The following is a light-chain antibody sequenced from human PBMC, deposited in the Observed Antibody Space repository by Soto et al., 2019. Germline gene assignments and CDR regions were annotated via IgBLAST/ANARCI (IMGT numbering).Light chain of an antibody. J-gene: IGLJ2*01. CDR2: GVT. V-gene: IGLV2-14*01. Sequence: QSALTQPASVSGSPGQSITISCSGTSSDVGDYYYVSCYQQHPGKAPKLLIYGVTDRPSGVSHRFSGSRSDSTASLTISGLQAEDEADSYCSSYTSSSTLIFGGGTKLTVL. CDR3: SSYTSSSTLI. CDR1: SSDVGDYYY.